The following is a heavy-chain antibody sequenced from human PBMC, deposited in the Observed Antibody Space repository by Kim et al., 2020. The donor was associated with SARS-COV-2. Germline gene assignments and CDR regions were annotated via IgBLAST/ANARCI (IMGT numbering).Heavy chain of an antibody. D-gene: IGHD1-26*01. Sequence: GGSLRLSCAASGFTFSSYAMSWVRQAPGKGLEWVSAISGSGGSTYYADSVKGRVTISRDNSKNTLYLQMNSLRAEDTAVYYCAKDLLSLITTDFPYGMDVWGQGTTVTVSS. CDR2: ISGSGGST. CDR1: GFTFSSYA. J-gene: IGHJ6*02. CDR3: AKDLLSLITTDFPYGMDV. V-gene: IGHV3-23*01.